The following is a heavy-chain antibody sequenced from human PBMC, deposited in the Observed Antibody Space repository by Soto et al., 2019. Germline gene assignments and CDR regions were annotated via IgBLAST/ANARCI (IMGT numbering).Heavy chain of an antibody. CDR2: INPSGGST. V-gene: IGHV1-46*01. D-gene: IGHD3-22*01. Sequence: ASVKVSCKASGYTFTSSYMHWVRQAPGQGLEWMGIINPSGGSTSYAQKFQGRVTMTRDTSTSTVYMELSSLRSEDTAVYYWARDGPMGSGSSGPPPFAYWGRGTLVTVSS. J-gene: IGHJ4*02. CDR3: ARDGPMGSGSSGPPPFAY. CDR1: GYTFTSSY.